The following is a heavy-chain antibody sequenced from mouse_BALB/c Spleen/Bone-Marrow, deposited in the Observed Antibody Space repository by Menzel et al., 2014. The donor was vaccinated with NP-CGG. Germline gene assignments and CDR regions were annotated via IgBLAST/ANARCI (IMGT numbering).Heavy chain of an antibody. CDR1: GYTFTAYV. J-gene: IGHJ2*01. D-gene: IGHD2-3*01. CDR3: AREGWLLRFDY. Sequence: LVESGPELVKPGASVKMSCKASGYTFTAYVMHWVKQKPGQGLEWIGYINPYNDGTNYIEKFKGKATLTSDIPSSTDLMGLSSLNSEDSSVYYCAREGWLLRFDYWGQGTTLTVSS. CDR2: INPYNDGT. V-gene: IGHV1-14*01.